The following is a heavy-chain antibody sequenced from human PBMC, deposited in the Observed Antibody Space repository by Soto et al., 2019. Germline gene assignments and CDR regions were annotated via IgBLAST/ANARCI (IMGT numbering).Heavy chain of an antibody. Sequence: GDSLKISCKGSGYSFTSYWIGWVRQMPLQGLEWMGIIYPGDSDTRYSPSFQGQVTISADKSISTAYLQWSSLKASDTAMYYCARHPSYSSSSESDYWGQGTLVTVSS. CDR1: GYSFTSYW. CDR2: IYPGDSDT. V-gene: IGHV5-51*01. D-gene: IGHD6-6*01. CDR3: ARHPSYSSSSESDY. J-gene: IGHJ4*02.